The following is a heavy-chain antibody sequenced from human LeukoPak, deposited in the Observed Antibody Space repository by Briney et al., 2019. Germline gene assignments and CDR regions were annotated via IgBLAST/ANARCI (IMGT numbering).Heavy chain of an antibody. CDR3: ARGGSDY. Sequence: GGSLRLSCAASGFTFDDYAMHWVRQAPGKGLEWVSGISWNSGSIGYADSVKGRFTISRDNAKNSLYLQMNSLRVEETAVYYCARGGSDYWGQGTLVTVSS. J-gene: IGHJ4*02. V-gene: IGHV3-9*01. CDR1: GFTFDDYA. D-gene: IGHD2-15*01. CDR2: ISWNSGSI.